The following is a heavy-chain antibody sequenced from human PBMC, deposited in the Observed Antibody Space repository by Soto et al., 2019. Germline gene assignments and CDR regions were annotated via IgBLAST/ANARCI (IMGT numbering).Heavy chain of an antibody. D-gene: IGHD3-3*01. Sequence: QVQLQESGPGLVKPSQTLSLTCTFSGGSISSGGYYWSWIRQHPGKGLEWIGYIYYNGSTYYNPSRKSRVSISVDTSKNQFSLKVSSVIAADTAVYYCAREAVTTIFNYYYYYGMDVWGQGTTVTVSS. CDR1: GGSISSGGYY. V-gene: IGHV4-31*03. J-gene: IGHJ6*02. CDR2: IYYNGST. CDR3: AREAVTTIFNYYYYYGMDV.